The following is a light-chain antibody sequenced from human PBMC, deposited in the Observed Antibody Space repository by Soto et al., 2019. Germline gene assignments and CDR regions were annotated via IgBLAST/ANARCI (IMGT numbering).Light chain of an antibody. CDR3: MQSTQLPPT. V-gene: IGKV2D-29*02. CDR1: QSLLHITGETF. Sequence: DVVMTQTPLSLSVAPGQPASISCKSSQSLLHITGETFLFWYLXKQGQSPQLXIYEVSTRVSGVPDRFSGIGSGTDLTIEISRVGTDDGGIDDCMQSTQLPPTFGQGTRLEIK. CDR2: EVS. J-gene: IGKJ5*01.